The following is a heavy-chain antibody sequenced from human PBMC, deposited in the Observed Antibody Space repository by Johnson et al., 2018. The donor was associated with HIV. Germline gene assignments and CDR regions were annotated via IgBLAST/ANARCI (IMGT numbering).Heavy chain of an antibody. CDR3: AKVINPSRVDTAMVTVLDAFDI. V-gene: IGHV3-74*02. Sequence: VQLVQSGGGVVQPGRSLRLSCAASGFTFSSYWMPWVRQAPGKGLVWVLRINSDGTSTSYADSVNGRFNISRDNAKNTLYLQMNSLKAEETAGYYCAKVINPSRVDTAMVTVLDAFDIWGQGTMVTVSS. CDR2: INSDGTST. J-gene: IGHJ3*02. D-gene: IGHD5-18*01. CDR1: GFTFSSYW.